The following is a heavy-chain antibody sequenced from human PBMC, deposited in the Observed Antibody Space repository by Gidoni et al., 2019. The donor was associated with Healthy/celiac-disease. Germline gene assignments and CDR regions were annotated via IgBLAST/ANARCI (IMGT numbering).Heavy chain of an antibody. CDR3: AREGIAAAGNFDY. V-gene: IGHV4-61*02. Sequence: QVRLQASARDLVKPSQTLSLTCTVSGGSSSSGSYYWSWIRQPAGKGLEWIGRIYTSGSTNYNPSLKSRVTISVDTSKNQFSLKLSSVTAADTAVYYCAREGIAAAGNFDYWGQGTLVTVSS. J-gene: IGHJ4*02. CDR2: IYTSGST. D-gene: IGHD6-13*01. CDR1: GGSSSSGSYY.